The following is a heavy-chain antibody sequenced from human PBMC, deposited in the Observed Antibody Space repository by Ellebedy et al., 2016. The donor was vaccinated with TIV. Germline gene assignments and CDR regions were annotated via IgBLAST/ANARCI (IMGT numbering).Heavy chain of an antibody. CDR2: ISSSGTT. D-gene: IGHD5-24*01. Sequence: GESLKISCAASGFTLSNHEVIWVRQAPGKGLEWVADISSSGTTYYADSVKGRFTMSRDHAKNSLNLQMDSLRAEDTAVYYCARNKALEMSATFYYDYGLDVWGQGTTVTVSS. V-gene: IGHV3-48*03. CDR3: ARNKALEMSATFYYDYGLDV. J-gene: IGHJ6*02. CDR1: GFTLSNHE.